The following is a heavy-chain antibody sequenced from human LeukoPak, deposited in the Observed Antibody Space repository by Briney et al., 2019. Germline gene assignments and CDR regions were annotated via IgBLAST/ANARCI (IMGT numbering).Heavy chain of an antibody. J-gene: IGHJ3*02. V-gene: IGHV4-59*01. Sequence: NPSETLSLTCTVSGGSISSYYWSWIRQPPGKGLEWIGYIYYSGSTNYNPSLKSRVTISVDTSKNQFSLKLSSVTAADTAVYYCARGRDYYDSSGYHDAFDIWGQGTMVTVSS. CDR2: IYYSGST. CDR3: ARGRDYYDSSGYHDAFDI. CDR1: GGSISSYY. D-gene: IGHD3-22*01.